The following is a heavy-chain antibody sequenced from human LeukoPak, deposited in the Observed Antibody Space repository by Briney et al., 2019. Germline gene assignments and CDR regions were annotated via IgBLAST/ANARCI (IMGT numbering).Heavy chain of an antibody. V-gene: IGHV1-69*06. CDR2: IIPIFGTA. CDR3: ARDLGWYGFDY. J-gene: IGHJ4*02. CDR1: GGTFSSYA. D-gene: IGHD6-19*01. Sequence: SMKVSCKASGGTFSSYAISWVRQAPGQGLEWMGGIIPIFGTANYAQKFQGRVTITADKSTSTAYMELSSLRSEDTAVYYCARDLGWYGFDYWGQGTLVTVSS.